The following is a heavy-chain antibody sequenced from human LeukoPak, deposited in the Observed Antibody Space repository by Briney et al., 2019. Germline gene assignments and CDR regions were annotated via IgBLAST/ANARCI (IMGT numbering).Heavy chain of an antibody. V-gene: IGHV3-20*01. J-gene: IGHJ4*02. CDR2: INWNGGST. Sequence: GGSLRLSCAASGFTFDDYGMSWVRQAPGKGLEWVSGINWNGGSTGYADSVKGRFTISRDNAKNSLYLQMNSLRAEDTALYHCAREGSYHYGSGSLTPFDYWGQGTLVTVSS. D-gene: IGHD3-10*01. CDR3: AREGSYHYGSGSLTPFDY. CDR1: GFTFDDYG.